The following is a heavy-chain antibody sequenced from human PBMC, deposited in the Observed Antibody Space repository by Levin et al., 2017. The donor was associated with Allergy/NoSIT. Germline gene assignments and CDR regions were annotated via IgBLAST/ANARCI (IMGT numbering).Heavy chain of an antibody. J-gene: IGHJ1*01. CDR1: GYTFTSYG. V-gene: IGHV1-18*01. Sequence: ASVKVSCKASGYTFTSYGISWVRQAPGQGLEWMGWISAYNGNTNYAQKLQGRVTMTTDTSTSTAYMELRSLRSDDTAVYYCARDGDSSGWYPRVDFQHWGQGTLVTVSS. CDR3: ARDGDSSGWYPRVDFQH. D-gene: IGHD6-19*01. CDR2: ISAYNGNT.